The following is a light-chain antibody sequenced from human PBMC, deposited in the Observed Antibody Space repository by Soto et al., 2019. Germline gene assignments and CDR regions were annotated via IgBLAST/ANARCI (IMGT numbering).Light chain of an antibody. CDR3: SSYTSSSTRV. CDR1: SSDVGGYNY. CDR2: EVS. V-gene: IGLV2-14*01. Sequence: QSALTQPASASGSPGQSITISCTGTSSDVGGYNYVSWYQQHPGKAPKLMIYEVSKRPSGVSNRFSGSKSGNTASLTISGLQAEDEADYYCSSYTSSSTRVFGGGTKVTVL. J-gene: IGLJ2*01.